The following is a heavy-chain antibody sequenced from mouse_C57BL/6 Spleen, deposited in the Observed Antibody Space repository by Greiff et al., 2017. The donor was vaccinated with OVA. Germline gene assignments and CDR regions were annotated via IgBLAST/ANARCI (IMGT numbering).Heavy chain of an antibody. Sequence: QVQLQQPGAELVKPGASVKMSCKASGYTFTSYCITWVKQRPGQGLEWIGGIYPGSGSTNYNEKFKSKAPMTVDTSSSTAYMQLSSLTSEECAVDDCARSYDYDYCDSWGQDATLTVAS. V-gene: IGHV1-55*01. CDR2: IYPGSGST. D-gene: IGHD2-4*01. CDR3: ARSYDYDYCDS. J-gene: IGHJ2*01. CDR1: GYTFTSYC.